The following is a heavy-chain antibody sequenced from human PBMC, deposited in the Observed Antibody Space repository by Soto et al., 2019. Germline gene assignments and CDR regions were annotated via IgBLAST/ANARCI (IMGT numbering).Heavy chain of an antibody. D-gene: IGHD1-26*01. V-gene: IGHV4-34*02. CDR1: GGSFSGYY. CDR2: IDHSGST. J-gene: IGHJ4*02. CDR3: ARGGSRWVIDY. Sequence: QVQLQQWGAGLLKPSETLSLTCAVDGGSFSGYYWSWIRQSPGKGLEWIGEIDHSGSTNSNPSLKSRVTILVDTSKNQFSLKLKSLTAADTAVYYCARGGSRWVIDYWGQGTLVTVSS.